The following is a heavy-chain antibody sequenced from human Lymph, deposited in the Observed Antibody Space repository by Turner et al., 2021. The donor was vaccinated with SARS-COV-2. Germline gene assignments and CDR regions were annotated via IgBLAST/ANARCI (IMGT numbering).Heavy chain of an antibody. CDR3: GVGPTRWYFQH. D-gene: IGHD1-26*01. Sequence: QLQLQESGPGLVKHSETLSHTCTFSGGSISSSSYYWGWIRQPPGKGLEWIGNFFYSGSTYYNPSLKSRVTISEDTSKNQFSLKLTSVTAADTAVYYCGVGPTRWYFQHWGQGTLVTVSS. CDR2: FFYSGST. J-gene: IGHJ1*01. CDR1: GGSISSSSYY. V-gene: IGHV4-39*01.